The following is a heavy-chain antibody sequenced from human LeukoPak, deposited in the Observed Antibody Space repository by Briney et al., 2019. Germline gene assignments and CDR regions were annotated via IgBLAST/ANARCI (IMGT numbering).Heavy chain of an antibody. Sequence: ASVKVSCKASGYTFTGYYMHWVRQAPGQGLEWMGWINPNSGGTNYAQKFQGRVTMTRDTSISTAYMELSRLRSDDTAVYYCAREKGYCSSTSCPGTWFDPWGQGTLVTVSS. CDR3: AREKGYCSSTSCPGTWFDP. J-gene: IGHJ5*02. CDR2: INPNSGGT. CDR1: GYTFTGYY. V-gene: IGHV1-2*02. D-gene: IGHD2-2*01.